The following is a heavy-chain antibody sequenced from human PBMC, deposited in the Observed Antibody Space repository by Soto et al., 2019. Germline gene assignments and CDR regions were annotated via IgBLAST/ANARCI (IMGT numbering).Heavy chain of an antibody. Sequence: HVQLQESGPGPVTPSQTLSLSCTVSGVSITSGSYYWTWVRQSPGKGLEWIGYRYYSGNTYYNPSLNGRAPISVDTSNNQFSLKLTSVTAADTAVYYCARGGYDTSGQTFIGWGPDCWGQGTLVTVSS. CDR3: ARGGYDTSGQTFIGWGPDC. J-gene: IGHJ4*02. D-gene: IGHD3-22*01. CDR1: GVSITSGSYY. V-gene: IGHV4-30-4*01. CDR2: RYYSGNT.